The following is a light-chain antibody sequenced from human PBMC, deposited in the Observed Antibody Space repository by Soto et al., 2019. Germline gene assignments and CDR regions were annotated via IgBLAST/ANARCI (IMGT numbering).Light chain of an antibody. J-gene: IGKJ1*01. Sequence: DIVMTQSPDSLAVSLGERATINCKSSQSVLYSSNNKNYLAWYQQKPGQLPKLLIYWASTRESGVPDRFSGSGSGTDFTLTISSLQAEDVAVYYCQQYYSTPVTFGQGTKVEIK. CDR1: QSVLYSSNNKNY. CDR3: QQYYSTPVT. V-gene: IGKV4-1*01. CDR2: WAS.